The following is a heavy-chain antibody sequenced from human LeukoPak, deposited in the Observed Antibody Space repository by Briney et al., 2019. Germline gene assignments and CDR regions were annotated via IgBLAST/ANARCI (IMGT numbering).Heavy chain of an antibody. V-gene: IGHV3-30*03. Sequence: GGSLRLSCAASGFTFSSYGIHWVRQAPGKGLEWVAVISYDGTNQYYADSVKGRFTISRDNSRNTLYLEMNSLRAEDTAVYYCARVPAEYYDYVWGSYRTFYFDYWGQGTLVTVSS. CDR3: ARVPAEYYDYVWGSYRTFYFDY. CDR2: ISYDGTNQ. CDR1: GFTFSSYG. J-gene: IGHJ4*02. D-gene: IGHD3-16*02.